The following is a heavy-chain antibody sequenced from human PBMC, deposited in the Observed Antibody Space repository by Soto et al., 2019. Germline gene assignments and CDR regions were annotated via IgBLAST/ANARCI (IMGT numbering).Heavy chain of an antibody. CDR1: GGTFSSYA. Sequence: SVKVSCKASGGTFSSYAISWVRQAPGQGLEWMGGIIPIFGTANYAQKFQGRVTITADESTSTAYMELSSLRSEDTAVYYCARGPELITYYYDSSGYYLRGAQYNWFDPWGQGTLVTVSS. CDR3: ARGPELITYYYDSSGYYLRGAQYNWFDP. J-gene: IGHJ5*02. D-gene: IGHD3-22*01. V-gene: IGHV1-69*13. CDR2: IIPIFGTA.